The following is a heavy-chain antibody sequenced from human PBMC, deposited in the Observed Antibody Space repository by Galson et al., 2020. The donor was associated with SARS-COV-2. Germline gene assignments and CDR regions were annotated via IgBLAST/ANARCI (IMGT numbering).Heavy chain of an antibody. D-gene: IGHD3-10*01. CDR3: ARHMVRGVLGPMDV. CDR2: ISYDGSNK. Sequence: GESPKISCAASGFTFSSYAMHWVRQAPGKGLEWVAVISYDGSNKYYADSVKGRFTISRDNSKNTLYLQMNSLRAEDTAVYYCARHMVRGVLGPMDVWGQGTTVTVSS. V-gene: IGHV3-30-3*01. CDR1: GFTFSSYA. J-gene: IGHJ6*02.